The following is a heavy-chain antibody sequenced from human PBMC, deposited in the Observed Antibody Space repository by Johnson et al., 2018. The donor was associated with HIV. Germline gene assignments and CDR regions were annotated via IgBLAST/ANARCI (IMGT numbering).Heavy chain of an antibody. Sequence: QVQLVESGGGLVKAGGSLRLSCAASGFTFSDHYLTWIRQAPGNGLECISSISSSGRTPYHAASVTGRSTISRNNVQNAMLLQMNSLRAEDTALYYCARVRTAAGFDAFDIWGQGTMVTVSS. D-gene: IGHD6-13*01. V-gene: IGHV3-11*01. J-gene: IGHJ3*02. CDR3: ARVRTAAGFDAFDI. CDR1: GFTFSDHY. CDR2: ISSSGRTP.